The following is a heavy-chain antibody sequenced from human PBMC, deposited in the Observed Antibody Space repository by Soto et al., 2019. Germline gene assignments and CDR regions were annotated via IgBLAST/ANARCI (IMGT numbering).Heavy chain of an antibody. J-gene: IGHJ4*02. Sequence: QVQLQESGPGLVRPSETLSLTCTVSSDSISSYYWIWIRQSPGKGLEWIGYTDYSGNTNYNPSLKSRVTISGDTSKNQVSLRLSSVTAADTAVYYCARAGGDPLYYLDYWGQGTLVTVSS. CDR3: ARAGGDPLYYLDY. D-gene: IGHD2-21*02. CDR2: TDYSGNT. CDR1: SDSISSYY. V-gene: IGHV4-59*08.